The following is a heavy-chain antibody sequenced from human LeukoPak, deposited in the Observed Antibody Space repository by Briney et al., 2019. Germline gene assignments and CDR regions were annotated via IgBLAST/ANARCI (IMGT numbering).Heavy chain of an antibody. V-gene: IGHV4-34*01. J-gene: IGHJ4*02. Sequence: PSETLSLTCAVYGGSFSGYYWSWIRQPPGKGLEWMGEINHSGSTNYNPSLKSRVTISVDTSKNQFSLKLSSVTAADTAVYYCARGRPSEQQLVNFDYWGQGTLVTVSS. D-gene: IGHD6-13*01. CDR1: GGSFSGYY. CDR2: INHSGST. CDR3: ARGRPSEQQLVNFDY.